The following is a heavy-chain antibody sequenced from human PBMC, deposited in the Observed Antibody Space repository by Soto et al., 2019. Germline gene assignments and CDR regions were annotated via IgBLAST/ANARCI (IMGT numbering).Heavy chain of an antibody. CDR3: ARDQGVAAAGITWFDP. D-gene: IGHD6-13*01. CDR2: IHSSGST. CDR1: GGSIRGYC. J-gene: IGHJ5*02. V-gene: IGHV4-4*07. Sequence: PSEILSLTCSVAGGSIRGYCWSLIGQPAGKGLEWIGHIHSSGSTNYNPSLKSRVTMSVDTSKNQFSLRLMSLTAADTAVYYCARDQGVAAAGITWFDPWGQGSLVTV.